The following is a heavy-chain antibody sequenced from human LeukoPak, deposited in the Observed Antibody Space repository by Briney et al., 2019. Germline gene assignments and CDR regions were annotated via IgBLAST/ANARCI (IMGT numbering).Heavy chain of an antibody. V-gene: IGHV4-59*12. CDR1: GGSISSYY. D-gene: IGHD2-21*02. CDR2: IYYSGST. Sequence: PSETLSPTCTVSGGSISSYYWSWIRQPPGKGLEWIGYIYYSGSTNYNPSLKSRVTISVDTSKNQFSLKLSSVTAADTAVYYCARGTELQVVTAIPFDYWGQGTLVAVSS. CDR3: ARGTELQVVTAIPFDY. J-gene: IGHJ4*02.